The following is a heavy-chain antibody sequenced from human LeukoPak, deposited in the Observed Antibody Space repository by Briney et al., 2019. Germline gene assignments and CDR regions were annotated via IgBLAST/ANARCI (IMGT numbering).Heavy chain of an antibody. V-gene: IGHV1-2*02. D-gene: IGHD6-19*01. CDR1: GYTFTDYY. CDR2: INPNSGGS. CDR3: AREPGIAVAGTGGY. Sequence: GASVKVSCKASGYTFTDYYMHWVRQAPGQGLEWMGWINPNSGGSIFAQKFQGRVTMTRDTSISTAYMELSSLRSDDTAMYYCAREPGIAVAGTGGYWGQGTLVTVSS. J-gene: IGHJ4*02.